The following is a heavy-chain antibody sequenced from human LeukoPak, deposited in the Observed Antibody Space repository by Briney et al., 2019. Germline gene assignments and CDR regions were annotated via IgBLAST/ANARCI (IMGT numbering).Heavy chain of an antibody. J-gene: IGHJ4*02. CDR2: IYHSGST. CDR1: GGSISSYY. Sequence: SETLSLTCTVSGGSISSYYWSWIRQPPGKGLEWIGSIYHSGSTYYNPSLKSRVTISVDTSKNQFSLKLSSVTAADTAVYYCARGGYCGGDCYFYYWGQGTLVTVSS. V-gene: IGHV4-59*08. CDR3: ARGGYCGGDCYFYY. D-gene: IGHD2-21*02.